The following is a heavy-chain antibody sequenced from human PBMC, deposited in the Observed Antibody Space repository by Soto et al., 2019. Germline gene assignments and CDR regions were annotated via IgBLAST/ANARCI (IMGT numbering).Heavy chain of an antibody. CDR2: IDWDDDK. V-gene: IGHV2-70*11. J-gene: IGHJ4*02. Sequence: GSGPTLVNPTQTLTLTCAFSGFSLSTSGMCVSWIRQPPGKALEWLARIDWDDDKYYSTSLKTRLTISKDTSKNQVVLTMTNMNTVDTATYYCARIMGTRDYLDFWGQGTLVTVSS. CDR3: ARIMGTRDYLDF. CDR1: GFSLSTSGMC.